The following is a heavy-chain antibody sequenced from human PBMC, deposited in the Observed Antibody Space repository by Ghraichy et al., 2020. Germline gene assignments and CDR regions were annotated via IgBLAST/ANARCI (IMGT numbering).Heavy chain of an antibody. J-gene: IGHJ6*01. Sequence: SETLSLTCTVSCGSISSDYWSWIRQPPVKGLEGIGYIYYSGSTNSNPSLKSRVTISVDTSKNQFSLKLSSVTAADTAVYYCARLLVVRRYFDWSTYYYYGMDVWGQGTTVTVSA. CDR1: CGSISSDY. CDR2: IYYSGST. D-gene: IGHD3-9*01. CDR3: ARLLVVRRYFDWSTYYYYGMDV. V-gene: IGHV4-59*08.